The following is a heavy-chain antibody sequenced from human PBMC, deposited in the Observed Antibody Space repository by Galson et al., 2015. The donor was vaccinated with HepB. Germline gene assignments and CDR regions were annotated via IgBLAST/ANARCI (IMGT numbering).Heavy chain of an antibody. CDR2: IVVGSGNK. V-gene: IGHV1-58*02. J-gene: IGHJ4*02. CDR3: AAGIVGTTTPDFDS. CDR1: GFNFTSSA. D-gene: IGHD1-26*01. Sequence: SVKVSCKASGFNFTSSAMQWVRQARGQRLEWIGWIVVGSGNKKDAQKFQERVTITRDMSTRTAYMELSSLRSEDTAVYYCAAGIVGTTTPDFDSWGQGTLVTVSS.